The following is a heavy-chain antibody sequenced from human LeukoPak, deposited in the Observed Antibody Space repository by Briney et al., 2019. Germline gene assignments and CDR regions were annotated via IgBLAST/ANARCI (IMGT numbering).Heavy chain of an antibody. V-gene: IGHV4-30-2*01. CDR1: GGSISSGGYS. Sequence: SETLSLTCAVSGGSISSGGYSWSWIRQPPGKGLEWIGYIYHSGSTYYNPSLKSRVTISVDRSKNQFSLKLSSVTAADTAVYYCATEGHGDTGGFDYWGQGTLVTVSS. CDR2: IYHSGST. J-gene: IGHJ4*02. D-gene: IGHD4-17*01. CDR3: ATEGHGDTGGFDY.